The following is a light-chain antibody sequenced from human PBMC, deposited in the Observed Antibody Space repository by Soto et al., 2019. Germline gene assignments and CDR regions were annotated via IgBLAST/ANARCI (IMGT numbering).Light chain of an antibody. Sequence: DIQMTQSPSSLSASVGDRITITCQASEDIDNYLHWYQQKPGKAPKLLIYDASNLETGVPSRFSGSGSGTDFSFTISSLQPDDFATYYCQHYNSYSEAFGQGTKVELK. V-gene: IGKV1-33*01. CDR2: DAS. CDR3: QHYNSYSEA. J-gene: IGKJ1*01. CDR1: EDIDNY.